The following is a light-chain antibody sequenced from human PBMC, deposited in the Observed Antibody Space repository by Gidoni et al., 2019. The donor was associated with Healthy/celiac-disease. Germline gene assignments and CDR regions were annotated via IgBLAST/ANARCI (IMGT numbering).Light chain of an antibody. CDR3: QQSYSTLEYT. CDR2: AAS. J-gene: IGKJ2*01. V-gene: IGKV1-39*01. CDR1: QSISSY. Sequence: DIHMTQSSSSLSASVGDRVTITCRASQSISSYLNWYQQKPGKAPKLLIYAASSLQSGVPSRFSGSGSGTDFTLTISSLQPEDFATYYCQQSYSTLEYTFGQGTKLEIK.